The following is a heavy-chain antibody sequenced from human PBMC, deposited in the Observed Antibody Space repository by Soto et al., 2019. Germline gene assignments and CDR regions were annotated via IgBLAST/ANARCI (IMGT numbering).Heavy chain of an antibody. D-gene: IGHD6-13*01. J-gene: IGHJ4*02. Sequence: QVQLVQSGAEVKKPGASVKVSCKASGYTFSSYGISWVRQAPGQGLQRVGWISAYNGNTNYAQKLQGRVTMTRDTSTTTAYMELRSLRSDDTAVYYCARSLGSSSWYDYWGQGTLVTVSS. CDR1: GYTFSSYG. CDR2: ISAYNGNT. CDR3: ARSLGSSSWYDY. V-gene: IGHV1-18*01.